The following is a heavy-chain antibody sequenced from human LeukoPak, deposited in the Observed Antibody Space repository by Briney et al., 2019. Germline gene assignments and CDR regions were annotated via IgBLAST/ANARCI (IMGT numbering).Heavy chain of an antibody. D-gene: IGHD2-15*01. J-gene: IGHJ3*02. V-gene: IGHV3-66*01. Sequence: TGGSLRLSCAASGFTVSSNYMNWVRQAPGKGLEWVSVIYSDGRTYYADSLKGRFTISRDNSKNTLYLQMNSLRAEDTAVYYCASVLSGGHDAFDIWGQGTMVTVSS. CDR2: IYSDGRT. CDR3: ASVLSGGHDAFDI. CDR1: GFTVSSNY.